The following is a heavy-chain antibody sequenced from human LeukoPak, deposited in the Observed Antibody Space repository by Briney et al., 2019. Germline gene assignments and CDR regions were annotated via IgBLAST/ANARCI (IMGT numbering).Heavy chain of an antibody. V-gene: IGHV4-4*07. Sequence: PSETLSLICTVSGGSISSYYCSWIRQPAGKGLEWIGRIYTSGSTNYNPSLKSRVTMSVDTSKNQFSLKLSSVTAADTAVYYCARETDYYESSGYPHWGQGTLVTVSS. CDR2: IYTSGST. CDR3: ARETDYYESSGYPH. D-gene: IGHD3-22*01. J-gene: IGHJ4*02. CDR1: GGSISSYY.